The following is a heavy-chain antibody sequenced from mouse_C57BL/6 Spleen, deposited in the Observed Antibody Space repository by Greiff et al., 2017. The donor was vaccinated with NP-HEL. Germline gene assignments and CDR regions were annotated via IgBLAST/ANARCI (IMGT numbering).Heavy chain of an antibody. J-gene: IGHJ4*01. Sequence: EVQLQQSGAELVRPGASVKLSCTASGFNIKDDYMHWVKQRPEQGLEWIGWIDPENGDTEYASKFQGKATITADTSSNTAYLQLSSLTSEDTAIYYCTTLWSGAMDYWGQGTSVTVSS. V-gene: IGHV14-4*01. CDR2: IDPENGDT. CDR1: GFNIKDDY. CDR3: TTLWSGAMDY. D-gene: IGHD1-1*02.